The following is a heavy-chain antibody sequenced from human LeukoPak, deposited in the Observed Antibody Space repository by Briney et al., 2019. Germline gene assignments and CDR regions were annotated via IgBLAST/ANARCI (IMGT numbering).Heavy chain of an antibody. J-gene: IGHJ4*02. D-gene: IGHD3-3*01. CDR1: GFTFSSYG. Sequence: GGSLRLSCAASGFTFSSYGMHWVRQAPGKGLEWVAVISYDGSNKYYADSVKGRFTIARDNSKNTLYVQMNSLRAEDTAVYYCAKSGLRFLEWFNFDYWGQGTLVTVSS. CDR2: ISYDGSNK. CDR3: AKSGLRFLEWFNFDY. V-gene: IGHV3-30*18.